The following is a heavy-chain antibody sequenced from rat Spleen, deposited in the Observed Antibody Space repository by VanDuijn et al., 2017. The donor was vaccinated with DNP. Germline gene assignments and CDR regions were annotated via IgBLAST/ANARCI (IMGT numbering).Heavy chain of an antibody. J-gene: IGHJ2*01. D-gene: IGHD1-1*01. V-gene: IGHV3-1*01. CDR3: ARWSFYFDY. CDR2: ISYRGTT. Sequence: EVRLQESGPGLVQPSQSLSLTCSVTGYSITSNYWAWIRKFSGNKMEWIGHISYRGTTTYNPSLESRISISRDTSKNHFFLQLNSVTTEDTATYYCARWSFYFDYWGQGVMVTVSS. CDR1: GYSITSNY.